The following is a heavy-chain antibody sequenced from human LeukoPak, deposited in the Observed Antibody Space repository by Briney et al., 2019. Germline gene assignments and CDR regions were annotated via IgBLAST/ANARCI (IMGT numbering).Heavy chain of an antibody. CDR2: ISAYNGNT. CDR1: GYTFTSYG. J-gene: IGHJ4*02. CDR3: ATEGKMVRGVYTDY. V-gene: IGHV1-18*01. Sequence: ASVKVSGKASGYTFTSYGISWVRQAPGQGLEWMGWISAYNGNTNYAQKLQGRVTMTTDTSTSTVYMELSSLRSEDTAVYYCATEGKMVRGVYTDYWGQGTLVTVSS. D-gene: IGHD3-10*01.